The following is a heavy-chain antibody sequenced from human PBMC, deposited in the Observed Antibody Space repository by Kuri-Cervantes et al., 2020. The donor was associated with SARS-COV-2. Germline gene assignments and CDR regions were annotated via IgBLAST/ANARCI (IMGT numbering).Heavy chain of an antibody. CDR2: IYYSGST. V-gene: IGHV4-39*01. CDR3: ARSYLGWSSSSAV. J-gene: IGHJ4*02. CDR1: VGSISSSSYY. Sequence: SETLSLTCTVSVGSISSSSYYWGWIRQPPGKGLEWIGSIYYSGSTYYNPSLKSRVTISVDTSKNQFSLKLSSVTAADTAVYYCARSYLGWSSSSAVWGQGTLVTVSS. D-gene: IGHD6-6*01.